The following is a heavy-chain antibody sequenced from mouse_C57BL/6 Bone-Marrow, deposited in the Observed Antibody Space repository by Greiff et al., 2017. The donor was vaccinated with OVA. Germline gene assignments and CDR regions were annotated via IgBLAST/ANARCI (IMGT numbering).Heavy chain of an antibody. J-gene: IGHJ2*01. CDR1: GYTFTSYW. D-gene: IGHD1-1*01. CDR3: TRRGHYYGSRKGYFDY. CDR2: IHPNSGST. Sequence: QVQLQQPGAELVKPGASVKLSCKASGYTFTSYWMHWVKQRPGQGLEWIGMIHPNSGSTNYNEKFKSKATLTVDKSSSTAYMQRSSLTSEDSAVYYCTRRGHYYGSRKGYFDYWGQGTTLTVSS. V-gene: IGHV1-64*01.